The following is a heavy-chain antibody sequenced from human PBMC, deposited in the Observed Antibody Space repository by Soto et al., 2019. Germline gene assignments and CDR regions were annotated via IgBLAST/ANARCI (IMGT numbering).Heavy chain of an antibody. Sequence: SETLSLTCSVSGDSISNLDYFWAWIRQPPGQALEYIGYIYKSATTYYNPSFESRVAISVDTSKSQFSLNVTSVTAADTAVYFCARGRYCLTGRCFPDWFDSWGQGALVTVSS. V-gene: IGHV4-30-4*01. D-gene: IGHD7-27*01. CDR2: IYKSATT. CDR1: GDSISNLDYF. J-gene: IGHJ5*01. CDR3: ARGRYCLTGRCFPDWFDS.